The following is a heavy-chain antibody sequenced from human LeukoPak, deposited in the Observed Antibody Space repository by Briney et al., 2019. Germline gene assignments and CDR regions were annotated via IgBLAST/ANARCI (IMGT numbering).Heavy chain of an antibody. CDR1: GGSISSYY. V-gene: IGHV4-59*01. D-gene: IGHD3-22*01. CDR3: ARVYYDSSGYYFFFDY. CDR2: IYYSGST. J-gene: IGHJ4*02. Sequence: SETLSLTCTVSGGSISSYYWSWIRQPPGKGLEWIGYIYYSGSTNYNPSLKSRVTMSVDTSKNQFSLKLSSVTAADTAVYYCARVYYDSSGYYFFFDYWGQGTLVTVSS.